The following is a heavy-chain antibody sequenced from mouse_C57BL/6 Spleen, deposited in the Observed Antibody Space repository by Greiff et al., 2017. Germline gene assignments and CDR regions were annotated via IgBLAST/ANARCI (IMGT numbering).Heavy chain of an antibody. CDR2: IDPETGGT. CDR3: TRPYGSSYGFAY. V-gene: IGHV1-15*01. Sequence: VQLVESGAELVRPGASVTLSCKASGYIFTDYEMHWVKQTPVHGLEWIGAIDPETGGTAYNQKFKGKAILTADKSSSTAYMELRSLTSEDSAVYYCTRPYGSSYGFAYWGQGTLVTVSA. J-gene: IGHJ3*01. CDR1: GYIFTDYE. D-gene: IGHD1-1*01.